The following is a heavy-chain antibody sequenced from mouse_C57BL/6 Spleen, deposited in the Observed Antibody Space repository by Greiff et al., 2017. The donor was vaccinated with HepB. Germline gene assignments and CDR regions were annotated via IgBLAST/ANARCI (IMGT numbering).Heavy chain of an antibody. CDR1: GYTFTSYW. Sequence: QVQLQQPGAELVKPGASVKMSCKASGYTFTSYWITWVKQRPGQGLEWIGDIYPGSGSTNYNEKFKSKATLTVDTSSSTAYMQLSSLTSEDSAVYYCARRSIYYGSSHAMDYWGQGTSVTVSS. V-gene: IGHV1-55*01. CDR2: IYPGSGST. CDR3: ARRSIYYGSSHAMDY. D-gene: IGHD1-1*01. J-gene: IGHJ4*01.